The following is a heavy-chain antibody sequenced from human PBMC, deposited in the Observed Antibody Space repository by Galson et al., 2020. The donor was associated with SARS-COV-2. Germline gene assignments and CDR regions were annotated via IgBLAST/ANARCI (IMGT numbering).Heavy chain of an antibody. CDR1: GYSISSGYY. V-gene: IGHV4-38-2*01. CDR2: IYHSGGT. J-gene: IGHJ4*02. CDR3: AAYSVLEEVPAPLRADY. D-gene: IGHD2-15*01. Sequence: SETLSLTCLVSGYSISSGYYWGWIRQPPGEGLEWIGSIYHSGGTFYNPSLRSRLTISVDTSNNQFSLNLISVTAADTATYYCAAYSVLEEVPAPLRADYWGEGRVVIVS.